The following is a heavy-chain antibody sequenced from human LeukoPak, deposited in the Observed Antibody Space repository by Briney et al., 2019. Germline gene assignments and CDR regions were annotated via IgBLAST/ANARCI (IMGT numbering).Heavy chain of an antibody. CDR2: IYTSGST. Sequence: SETLSLTCTVSGGSISSYYWSWIRQPPGKGLEWIGYIYTSGSTNYNPSLKSRVTISVDTSKNQFSLKLSSVTAADTAVYYCARLYSNSSDYYYYYYMDVWGKGTTVTVSS. CDR3: ARLYSNSSDYYYYYYMDV. V-gene: IGHV4-4*09. D-gene: IGHD6-13*01. CDR1: GGSISSYY. J-gene: IGHJ6*03.